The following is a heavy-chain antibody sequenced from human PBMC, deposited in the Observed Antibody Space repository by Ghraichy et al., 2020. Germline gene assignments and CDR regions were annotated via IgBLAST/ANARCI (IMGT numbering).Heavy chain of an antibody. V-gene: IGHV1-8*01. D-gene: IGHD3-3*01. J-gene: IGHJ6*02. CDR1: GYTFTSYD. Sequence: ASVKVSCKASGYTFTSYDINRVRQATGQGLEWMGWMNPNSGNTGYAQKFQGRVTMTRNTSISTAYMELSSLRSEDTAVYYCARVDDFWSGYYYGMDVWGQGTTVTVSS. CDR2: MNPNSGNT. CDR3: ARVDDFWSGYYYGMDV.